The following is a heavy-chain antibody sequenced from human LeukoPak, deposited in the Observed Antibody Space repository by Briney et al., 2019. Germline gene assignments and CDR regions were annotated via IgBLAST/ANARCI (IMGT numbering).Heavy chain of an antibody. V-gene: IGHV3-53*04. J-gene: IGHJ6*02. CDR1: GFTVSSNY. Sequence: GGSLRLSCAASGFTVSSNYMSWVRQAPGKGLEWVSVIYSGGSTYYADSVKGRFTISRHNSKNTLYLQMNSLRAEDTAVYYCARAPLVGATLYYYYGMDVWGQGTTVTVSS. CDR3: ARAPLVGATLYYYYGMDV. CDR2: IYSGGST. D-gene: IGHD1-26*01.